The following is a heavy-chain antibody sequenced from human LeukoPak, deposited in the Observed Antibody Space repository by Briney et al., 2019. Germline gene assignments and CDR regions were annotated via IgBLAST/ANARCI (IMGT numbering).Heavy chain of an antibody. CDR3: AKPWREDGDYWSFNY. CDR2: ISGSGGST. D-gene: IGHD4-17*01. J-gene: IGHJ4*02. V-gene: IGHV3-23*01. CDR1: GFTFDDYG. Sequence: GGSLRLSCAASGFTFDDYGMSWVRQAPGKGLEWVSAISGSGGSTYYADSVKGRFTISRDNSKNTSYLQMNTLRAEDTAIYYCAKPWREDGDYWSFNYWGQGTLVTVPS.